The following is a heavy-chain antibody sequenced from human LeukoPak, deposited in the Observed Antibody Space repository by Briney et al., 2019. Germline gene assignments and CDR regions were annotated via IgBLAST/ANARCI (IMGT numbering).Heavy chain of an antibody. V-gene: IGHV3-74*01. Sequence: GGSLRLSCAASGFDFSSNWMLWVRHAPGQGLVWVSRIKGDGISTNYADSVKGRFTISRDIAKNTLYLQMNSLRAEDTGVYYCAKDHYWSIDYWGRGTLVTVSS. J-gene: IGHJ4*02. CDR3: AKDHYWSIDY. CDR1: GFDFSSNW. CDR2: IKGDGIST. D-gene: IGHD3-3*01.